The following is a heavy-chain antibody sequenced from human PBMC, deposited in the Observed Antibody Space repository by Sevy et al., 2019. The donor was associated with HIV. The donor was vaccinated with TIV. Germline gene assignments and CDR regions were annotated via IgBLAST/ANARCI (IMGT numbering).Heavy chain of an antibody. J-gene: IGHJ5*02. V-gene: IGHV4-34*01. CDR1: GGSFSGYY. Sequence: SETLSLTCAVYGGSFSGYYWSWIRQPPGKGLEWIGEINHSGSTNYNPSLKSRVTISVDTSKNQFSLKLSSVTAADTAVYYCARGGITMVRGVIRPGWFDPWGLGTLVTVSS. CDR2: INHSGST. CDR3: ARGGITMVRGVIRPGWFDP. D-gene: IGHD3-10*01.